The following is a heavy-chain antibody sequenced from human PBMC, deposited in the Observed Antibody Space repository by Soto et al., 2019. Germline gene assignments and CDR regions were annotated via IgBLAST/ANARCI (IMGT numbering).Heavy chain of an antibody. Sequence: PSETLSLTCTVSGGSMSSGRYYWSWVCQHPGKGLEWSGYIYNSGSTYYHPSLKSRVTISVDTSKNQFALKLSSVTAADTAVYNCARVCGGDCHNGMDGRGQATTVTVSS. CDR2: IYNSGST. J-gene: IGHJ6*01. V-gene: IGHV4-31*03. D-gene: IGHD2-21*02. CDR1: GGSMSSGRYY. CDR3: ARVCGGDCHNGMDG.